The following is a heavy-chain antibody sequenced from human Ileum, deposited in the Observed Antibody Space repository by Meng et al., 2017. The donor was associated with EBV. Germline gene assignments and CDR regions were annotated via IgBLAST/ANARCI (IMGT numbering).Heavy chain of an antibody. V-gene: IGHV4-39*01. CDR1: GGSITSYSYY. D-gene: IGHD2-21*02. Sequence: QLHLQESNHGLVKPSETLSLTCSVSGGSITSYSYYWGWIRQPPGKGLEWIATIYHTGSTYYNPSLKSRVTISVDTSKNEFSLKVTSVTAADTALYYCARRDTAWFDPWGRGTLVTVSS. J-gene: IGHJ5*02. CDR3: ARRDTAWFDP. CDR2: IYHTGST.